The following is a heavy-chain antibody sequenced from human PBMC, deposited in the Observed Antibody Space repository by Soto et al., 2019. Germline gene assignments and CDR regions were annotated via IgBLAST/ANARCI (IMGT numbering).Heavy chain of an antibody. Sequence: GASVKVSCKASGYTFTSSAVQWVRQARGQRLEWIGWIVVGSGNTNYAQKFQERVTITRDMSTSTAYMELSSLRSEDTAVYYCAAEKRTSYYDILTGYYIAPSFDYWGQGTLVTVSS. CDR1: GYTFTSSA. D-gene: IGHD3-9*01. V-gene: IGHV1-58*01. J-gene: IGHJ4*02. CDR2: IVVGSGNT. CDR3: AAEKRTSYYDILTGYYIAPSFDY.